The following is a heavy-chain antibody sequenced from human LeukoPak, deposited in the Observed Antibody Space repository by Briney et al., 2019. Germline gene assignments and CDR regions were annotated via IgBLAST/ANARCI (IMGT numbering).Heavy chain of an antibody. D-gene: IGHD6-13*01. CDR2: IYPGDSDT. CDR1: GNSFTSYW. CDR3: ARRIAAAEGYFDY. Sequence: GESLKISCKGSGNSFTSYWIGWVRQMPGKGLEWMGIIYPGDSDTRYSPSFQGQVTISADKSISTVYLQWSSLKASDTAMYYCARRIAAAEGYFDYWGQGTLVTVSS. J-gene: IGHJ4*02. V-gene: IGHV5-51*01.